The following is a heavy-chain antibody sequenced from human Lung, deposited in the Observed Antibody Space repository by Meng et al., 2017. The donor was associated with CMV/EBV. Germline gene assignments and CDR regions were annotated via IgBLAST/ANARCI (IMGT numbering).Heavy chain of an antibody. CDR2: SIPMYATV. CDR1: GGTFNSYS. D-gene: IGHD2-2*01. CDR3: VRDCSVASCYDFYYYGMDV. Sequence: SVXVSXKASGGTFNSYSISWVRQAPGQGLEWMGGSIPMYATVNYAQKFQGRVTITTDESASIAYMELSSLRSEDTGVYYCVRDCSVASCYDFYYYGMDVWXRVTXVTV. V-gene: IGHV1-69*05. J-gene: IGHJ6*02.